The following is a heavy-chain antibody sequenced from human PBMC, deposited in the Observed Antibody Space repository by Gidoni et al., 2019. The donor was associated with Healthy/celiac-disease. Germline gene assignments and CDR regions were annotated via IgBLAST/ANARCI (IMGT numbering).Heavy chain of an antibody. D-gene: IGHD1-26*01. CDR2: INPNSGGT. Sequence: QVQLVQSGAEVKKPGASVKVSCKASGYTFTGYYMHWVRQAPGQGLEWMGWINPNSGGTNYAQKFQGRVTMTRDTSISTAYMELSRLRSDDTAVYYCARGAGELGTPDGAFDIWGQGTMVTVSS. V-gene: IGHV1-2*02. J-gene: IGHJ3*02. CDR3: ARGAGELGTPDGAFDI. CDR1: GYTFTGYY.